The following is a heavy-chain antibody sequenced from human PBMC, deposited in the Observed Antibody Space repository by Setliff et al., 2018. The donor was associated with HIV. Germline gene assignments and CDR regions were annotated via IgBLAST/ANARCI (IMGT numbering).Heavy chain of an antibody. V-gene: IGHV3-30*01. D-gene: IGHD3-16*02. Sequence: PGGSLRLSCVASGFTFRTFAMHWVRQAPGKGLEWVSVISFDGSRTSYADSVKGRFSISRDNSKNTVFLQLNALRREDTAVYYCARAGYHYYYMDVWGKGTTVTVSS. CDR2: ISFDGSRT. J-gene: IGHJ6*03. CDR1: GFTFRTFA. CDR3: ARAGYHYYYMDV.